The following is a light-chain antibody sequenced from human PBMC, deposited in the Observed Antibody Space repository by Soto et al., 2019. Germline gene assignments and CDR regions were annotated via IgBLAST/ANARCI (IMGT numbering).Light chain of an antibody. Sequence: EIVLIQSPATLSLSPGERATLSCRASQSVSSNLAWYQQNRGQAPRLLIFDASNRATGIPARFSGSGSGTDFTLTISDVQPEDFAVYYCHQRQSWPRTFGQGTKVDI. CDR1: QSVSSN. V-gene: IGKV3-11*01. CDR3: HQRQSWPRT. CDR2: DAS. J-gene: IGKJ1*01.